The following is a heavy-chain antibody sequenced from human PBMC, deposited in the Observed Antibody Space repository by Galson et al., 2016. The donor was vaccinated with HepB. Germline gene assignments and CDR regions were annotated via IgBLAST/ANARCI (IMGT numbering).Heavy chain of an antibody. CDR2: IIPVLGIA. Sequence: SVKVSCKASGSTFKNYAINWVRQAPGHGLEWMGRIIPVLGIADYARNFQGRLTITADTSTDTAHTELSSLESDNTAVYYCAGRGHSQGPPLHHSYYGMDVWGQGTTVAVSS. CDR3: AGRGHSQGPPLHHSYYGMDV. J-gene: IGHJ6*02. CDR1: GSTFKNYA. V-gene: IGHV1-69*04. D-gene: IGHD5-18*01.